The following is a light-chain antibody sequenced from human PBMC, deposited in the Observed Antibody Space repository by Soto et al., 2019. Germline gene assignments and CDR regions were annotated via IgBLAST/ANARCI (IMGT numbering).Light chain of an antibody. CDR3: QQLMSYPIT. Sequence: DMQLTRSPSFLSASVGDRVTITCRASQGISSYLAWYQQKPRKAPEVLIFGASTLQSGVPSRFSGSGSGTEFTLTISSLQPEDFATYYCQQLMSYPITFGQGTRLEIK. CDR1: QGISSY. CDR2: GAS. J-gene: IGKJ5*01. V-gene: IGKV1-9*01.